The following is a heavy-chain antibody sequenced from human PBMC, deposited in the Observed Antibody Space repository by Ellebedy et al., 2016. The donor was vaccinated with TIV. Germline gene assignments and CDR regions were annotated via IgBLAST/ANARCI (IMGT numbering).Heavy chain of an antibody. V-gene: IGHV3-20*04. CDR2: ISRNGGST. CDR1: GFTFGDYG. Sequence: GESLKISXAASGFTFGDYGMSWVRQAPGKGLEWVSGISRNGGSTGYADSVKGRFTISRDNAKNSLNLQMNSLRAEDTALYYCARERIEGYGYIFDYWGQGTLVTVSS. J-gene: IGHJ4*02. CDR3: ARERIEGYGYIFDY. D-gene: IGHD5-18*01.